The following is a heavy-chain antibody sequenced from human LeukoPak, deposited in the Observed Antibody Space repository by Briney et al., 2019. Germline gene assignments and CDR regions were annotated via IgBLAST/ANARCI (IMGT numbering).Heavy chain of an antibody. CDR2: ISSNGGST. CDR1: GFTFSSYA. CDR3: VKGSTVVVVAAPRGDAFDI. J-gene: IGHJ3*02. V-gene: IGHV3-64D*06. D-gene: IGHD2-15*01. Sequence: GGSLRLSCSASGFTFSSYAMHWVRQAPGKGLEYVSAISSNGGSTYYADSVKGRFTISRDNSKNTLYLQMSSLRAEDTAVYYCVKGSTVVVVAAPRGDAFDIWGQGTMVTVSS.